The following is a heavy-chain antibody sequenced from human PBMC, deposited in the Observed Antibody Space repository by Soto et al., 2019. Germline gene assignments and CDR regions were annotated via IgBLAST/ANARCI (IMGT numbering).Heavy chain of an antibody. CDR3: ARGSPHGTNYYFDY. V-gene: IGHV3-21*01. CDR1: GFTFSSYS. CDR2: ISSSSSYI. J-gene: IGHJ4*02. D-gene: IGHD1-1*01. Sequence: GGSLRLSCAASGFTFSSYSMNWVRQAPGKGLEWVSSISSSSSYIYYADSVKGRFTISRDNAKNSLYLQMNSLRAEDTAVYYCARGSPHGTNYYFDYWGQGTLVTVSS.